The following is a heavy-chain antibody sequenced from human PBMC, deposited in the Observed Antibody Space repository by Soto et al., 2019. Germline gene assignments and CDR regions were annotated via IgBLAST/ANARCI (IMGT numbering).Heavy chain of an antibody. J-gene: IGHJ6*02. Sequence: PGESLKISCKGSGYTFTNYWIGWVRQMPGKGLEWMGIIYPGDSDTKYNPSFQGQVTISADKSITTTYLRWTSLKASDTAIYYCAASIFYYGMDAWGQGTTVTVYS. CDR1: GYTFTNYW. CDR3: AASIFYYGMDA. CDR2: IYPGDSDT. V-gene: IGHV5-51*01.